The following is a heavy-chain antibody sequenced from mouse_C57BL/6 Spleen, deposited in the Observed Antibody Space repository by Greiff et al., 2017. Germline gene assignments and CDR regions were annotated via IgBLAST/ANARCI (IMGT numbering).Heavy chain of an antibody. J-gene: IGHJ4*01. Sequence: EVKLMESGGGLVQPGGSLKLSCAASGFTFSDYYMYWVRQTPEKRLEWVAYISNGGGSTYYPDTVKGRFTITRDNAKNTLYLQMSRLKSEDTAMYYCARHRYPYAMDYWGHGTSVTVSS. CDR2: ISNGGGST. CDR3: ARHRYPYAMDY. D-gene: IGHD2-12*01. V-gene: IGHV5-12*01. CDR1: GFTFSDYY.